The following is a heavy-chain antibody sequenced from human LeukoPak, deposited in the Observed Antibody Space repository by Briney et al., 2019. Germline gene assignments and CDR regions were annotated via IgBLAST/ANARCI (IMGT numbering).Heavy chain of an antibody. D-gene: IGHD6-13*01. J-gene: IGHJ5*02. Sequence: SETLSLTCAVYGGSFSGYYWSWIRQPPGKGLEWIGEINHSGRTNYNPSLKSRVTISVDTSKNQFSLKLSSVTAADTAVYYCARGSIAAAGMWSYWFDPWGQGTLVTVSS. CDR2: INHSGRT. CDR1: GGSFSGYY. CDR3: ARGSIAAAGMWSYWFDP. V-gene: IGHV4-34*01.